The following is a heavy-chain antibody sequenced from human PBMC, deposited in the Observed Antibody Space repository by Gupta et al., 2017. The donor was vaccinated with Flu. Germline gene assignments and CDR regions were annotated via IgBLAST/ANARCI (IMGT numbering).Heavy chain of an antibody. V-gene: IGHV1-69*01. CDR3: AILGGSPLSGMDV. CDR2: IIPIFGTA. Sequence: RQAPGQGLEWMGGIIPIFGTANYAQKFQGRVTITADESTSTAYMELSSLRSEDTAVYYCAILGGSPLSGMDVWGQGTTVTVSS. D-gene: IGHD2-15*01. J-gene: IGHJ6*02.